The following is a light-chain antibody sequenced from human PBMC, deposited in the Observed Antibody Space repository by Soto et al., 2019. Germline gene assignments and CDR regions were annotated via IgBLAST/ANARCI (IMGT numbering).Light chain of an antibody. J-gene: IGLJ2*01. Sequence: QLVLTQPPSASGTPGQRVTISCSGRSSNIGSNYVYWYQQLPGTVPQLLISRNNERPSGVPDRFSGSKSGTSASLAISGLLSEDEADYYCAAWDDSLSGVVFGGGTKLTVL. CDR3: AAWDDSLSGVV. CDR2: RNN. CDR1: SSNIGSNY. V-gene: IGLV1-47*01.